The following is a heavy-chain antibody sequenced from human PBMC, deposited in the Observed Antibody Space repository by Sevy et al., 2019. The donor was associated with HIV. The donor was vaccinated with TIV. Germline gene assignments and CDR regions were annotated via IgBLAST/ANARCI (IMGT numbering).Heavy chain of an antibody. J-gene: IGHJ4*02. D-gene: IGHD3-9*01. Sequence: GGSLRLSCAASGFIFSNYTMSWVRQAPGKGLEWVSVISGSGGRTHYADSVKGRFTISRENSKNTLYLEMNSLRTEDTAVYYCAKRFPKGTYFDIWGQGTLVTVSS. CDR2: ISGSGGRT. V-gene: IGHV3-23*01. CDR3: AKRFPKGTYFDI. CDR1: GFIFSNYT.